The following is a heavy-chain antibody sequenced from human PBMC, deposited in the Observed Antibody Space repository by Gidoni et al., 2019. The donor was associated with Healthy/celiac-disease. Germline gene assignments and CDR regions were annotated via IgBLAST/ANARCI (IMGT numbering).Heavy chain of an antibody. J-gene: IGHJ4*02. CDR3: ARDLSDYDILTGYPNPDFDY. D-gene: IGHD3-9*01. V-gene: IGHV3-11*06. Sequence: QVQLVESGGGLVKPGGSLRLSCAASGFTFSYYYMSWIRQAPGKGLEWVSYISSSSSYTNYADSVKGRFTISRDNAKNSLYLQMNSLRAEDTAVYYCARDLSDYDILTGYPNPDFDYWGQGTLVTVSS. CDR2: ISSSSSYT. CDR1: GFTFSYYY.